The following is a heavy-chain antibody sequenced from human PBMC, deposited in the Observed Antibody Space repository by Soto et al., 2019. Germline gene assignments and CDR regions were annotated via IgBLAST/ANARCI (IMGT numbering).Heavy chain of an antibody. CDR1: GFTFSSYG. D-gene: IGHD3-3*01. CDR3: AKQGLRNDFWSGYYRGFGGMDV. V-gene: IGHV3-30*18. J-gene: IGHJ6*02. Sequence: GGSLRLSCAASGFTFSSYGMHWVRQAPGKGLEWVAVISYDGSNKYYADSVKGRFTISRDNSKNTLYLQMNSLRAEDTAVYYCAKQGLRNDFWSGYYRGFGGMDVWGQGTTVTVSS. CDR2: ISYDGSNK.